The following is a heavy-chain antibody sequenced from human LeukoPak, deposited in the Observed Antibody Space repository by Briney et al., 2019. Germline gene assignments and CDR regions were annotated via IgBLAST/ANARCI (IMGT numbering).Heavy chain of an antibody. V-gene: IGHV4-34*01. CDR3: ARDRSITIFGVVIVSRSGMVV. D-gene: IGHD3-3*01. CDR2: INHSGST. CDR1: GGSFSGYY. J-gene: IGHJ6*02. Sequence: PSETLSLTCAVYGGSFSGYYWSWIRQPPGKGLEWIGEINHSGSTNYNPSLKSRVTISVDTSKNQFSLKLSSVTAADTAVYYCARDRSITIFGVVIVSRSGMVVWGQGTTVTVSS.